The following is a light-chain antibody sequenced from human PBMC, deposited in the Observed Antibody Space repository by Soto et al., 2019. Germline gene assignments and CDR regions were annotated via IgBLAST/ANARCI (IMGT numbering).Light chain of an antibody. CDR1: QSVSSRY. Sequence: EILLTQSPGTLPLSPGERATLSCRAGQSVSSRYLAWYQQKPGRAPRLLIHDISRRTTGIPDRFSGSGSGTDFTLTTSSLEPEDFVVYYCQQYGSSHPLTFGGGTKVDIK. CDR2: DIS. V-gene: IGKV3-20*01. J-gene: IGKJ4*01. CDR3: QQYGSSHPLT.